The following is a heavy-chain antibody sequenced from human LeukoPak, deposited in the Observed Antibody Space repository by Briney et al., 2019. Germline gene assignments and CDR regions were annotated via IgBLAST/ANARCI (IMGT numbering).Heavy chain of an antibody. Sequence: SCKASGYTFSGYYMHWVRQAPGKGLEWVANIKEDGSEKNSVDSVKGRFTISRDNAKTSVYLQMNSLRAEDTAVYYCSRGANWVDFDTWGQGTMVTVSS. V-gene: IGHV3-7*04. CDR1: GYTFSGYY. CDR3: SRGANWVDFDT. D-gene: IGHD2-15*01. CDR2: IKEDGSEK. J-gene: IGHJ3*02.